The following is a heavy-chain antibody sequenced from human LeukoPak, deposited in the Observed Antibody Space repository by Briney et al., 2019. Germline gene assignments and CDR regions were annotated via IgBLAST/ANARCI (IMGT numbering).Heavy chain of an antibody. J-gene: IGHJ5*02. Sequence: GASVKVSCKASGYTFTGYYMRWVRQAPGQGLEWMGWINPNSGGTNYAQKFQGWVTMTRDTSISTAYMELSRLRSDDTAVYYCARDSGSAVAGNWFDPWGQGTLVTVSS. CDR3: ARDSGSAVAGNWFDP. D-gene: IGHD6-19*01. CDR2: INPNSGGT. V-gene: IGHV1-2*04. CDR1: GYTFTGYY.